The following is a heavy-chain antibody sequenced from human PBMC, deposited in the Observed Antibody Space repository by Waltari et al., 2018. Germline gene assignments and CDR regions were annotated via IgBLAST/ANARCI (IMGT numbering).Heavy chain of an antibody. CDR1: GGSISSSRYY. J-gene: IGHJ4*02. D-gene: IGHD4-17*01. CDR3: ASVTYGDYYFDY. V-gene: IGHV4-39*07. Sequence: QLQLQESGPGLVKPSETLSLTCTVSGGSISSSRYYWGWIRQPPGKGLEWIGSIYYSGSTYYNPSLKSRVTISVDTSKNQFSLKLSSVTAADTVVYYCASVTYGDYYFDYWGQGTLVTVSS. CDR2: IYYSGST.